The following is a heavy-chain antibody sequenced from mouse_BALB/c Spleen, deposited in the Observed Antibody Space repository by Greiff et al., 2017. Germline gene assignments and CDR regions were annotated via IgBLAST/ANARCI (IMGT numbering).Heavy chain of an antibody. CDR3: GRYWYWYFDV. Sequence: QVQLQQSGAELVKPGASVKLSCKASGYTFTSYWMHWVKQRPGQGLEWIGEINPSNGRTNYNEKFKSKATLTVDKSSSTAYMQLSSLTSEDSAVYYCGRYWYWYFDVWGAGTTVTVSS. D-gene: IGHD1-1*01. V-gene: IGHV1S81*02. J-gene: IGHJ1*01. CDR2: INPSNGRT. CDR1: GYTFTSYW.